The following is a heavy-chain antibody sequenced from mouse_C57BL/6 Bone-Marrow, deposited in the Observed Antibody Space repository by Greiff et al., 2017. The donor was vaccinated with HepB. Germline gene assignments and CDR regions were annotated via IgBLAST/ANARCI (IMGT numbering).Heavy chain of an antibody. Sequence: EVQGVESGGGLVQPGGSLSLSCAASGFTFTDYYMSWVRQPPGKALEWLGFIRNKANGYTTEYSASVKGRFTISRDNSQSILYLQMNALRAEDSATYYCARYLYDYDPYWYFDVWGTGTTVTVSS. V-gene: IGHV7-3*01. D-gene: IGHD2-4*01. CDR3: ARYLYDYDPYWYFDV. CDR1: GFTFTDYY. J-gene: IGHJ1*03. CDR2: IRNKANGYTT.